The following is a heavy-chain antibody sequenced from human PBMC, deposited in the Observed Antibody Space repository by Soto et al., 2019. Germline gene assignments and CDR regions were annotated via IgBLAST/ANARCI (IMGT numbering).Heavy chain of an antibody. CDR3: AREKVFWSGSLTGMDV. D-gene: IGHD3-3*01. CDR2: ISSSGSTI. J-gene: IGHJ6*02. V-gene: IGHV3-11*01. CDR1: GFTFSDYY. Sequence: GGSLRLSCAASGFTFSDYYMSWIRQAPGKGLEWVSYISSSGSTIYYADSVKGRFTISRDNAKNSLYLQMNSLRAEDTAVYYCAREKVFWSGSLTGMDVWGQGTTVTVSS.